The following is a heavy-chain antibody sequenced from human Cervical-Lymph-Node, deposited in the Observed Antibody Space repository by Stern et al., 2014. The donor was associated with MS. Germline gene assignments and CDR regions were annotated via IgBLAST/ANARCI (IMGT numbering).Heavy chain of an antibody. CDR2: IYYSGST. CDR3: ARLTSGIAANFDY. D-gene: IGHD6-13*01. V-gene: IGHV4-39*01. Sequence: QVQLQESGPGLVKPSETLSLTCTVSGGSISSSSYYWGCIRQPPGKGLEWIGSIYYSGSTYYNPSLKIRLPMSVDTSKTQFSWKLSSVPAADTAVYYCARLTSGIAANFDYWGQGTLVTVSS. CDR1: GGSISSSSYY. J-gene: IGHJ4*02.